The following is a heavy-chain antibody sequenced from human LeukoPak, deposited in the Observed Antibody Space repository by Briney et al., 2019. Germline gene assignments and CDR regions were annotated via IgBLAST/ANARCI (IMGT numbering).Heavy chain of an antibody. CDR2: IKEDGSDT. CDR3: AREWWYLDY. Sequence: GGSLRLSCAASGFTFSTYGMTWVRQAPGRGLEWVARIKEDGSDTYYVDSVKGRFTISRDKAKKTVYLQMNSLRVEDTAVYYCAREWWYLDYWGQGTLVTVSS. CDR1: GFTFSTYG. D-gene: IGHD2-15*01. J-gene: IGHJ4*02. V-gene: IGHV3-7*05.